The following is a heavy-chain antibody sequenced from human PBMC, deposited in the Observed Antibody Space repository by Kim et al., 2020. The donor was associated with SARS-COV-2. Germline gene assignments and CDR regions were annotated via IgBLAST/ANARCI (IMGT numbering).Heavy chain of an antibody. CDR1: GFTVSSNY. CDR3: ASRGGYTTEQERVDY. Sequence: GGYLRLSCAASGFTVSSNYMSWVRQAPGKGLEWVSVIYSGGSTYYADSVKGRFTISRDNSKNTLYLQMNSLRAEDTAVYYCASRGGYTTEQERVDYWGQGTLVTVSS. V-gene: IGHV3-53*01. J-gene: IGHJ4*02. D-gene: IGHD5-18*01. CDR2: IYSGGST.